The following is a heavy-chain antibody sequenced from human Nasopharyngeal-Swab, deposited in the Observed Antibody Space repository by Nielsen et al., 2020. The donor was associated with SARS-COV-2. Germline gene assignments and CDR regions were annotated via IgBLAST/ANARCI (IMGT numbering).Heavy chain of an antibody. CDR2: ISSSSTYI. J-gene: IGHJ6*02. Sequence: LSLTCAASGFPFSTYNMNWVRQAPGKGLEWVSSISSSSTYIYYADSVKGRFTISRDSAKNSLYLQMNSLRAEDTAVYYCARDGLDYDFWSAYFMDVWGQGTTVTVSS. CDR3: ARDGLDYDFWSAYFMDV. D-gene: IGHD3-3*01. V-gene: IGHV3-21*01. CDR1: GFPFSTYN.